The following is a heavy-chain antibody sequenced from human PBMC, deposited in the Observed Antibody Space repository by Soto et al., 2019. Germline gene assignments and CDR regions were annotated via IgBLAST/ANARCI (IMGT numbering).Heavy chain of an antibody. D-gene: IGHD3-3*02. CDR2: FDPEDGET. Sequence: GASVKVSCKVSGYTLTELSMHWVRQAPGKGLEWMGGFDPEDGETIYAQKFQGRVTMTEDTSTGTAYMELSSLRSEDTAVYYCAVLPQNPLGFLEWLLPPYYYYGMDVWG. J-gene: IGHJ6*02. CDR3: AVLPQNPLGFLEWLLPPYYYYGMDV. CDR1: GYTLTELS. V-gene: IGHV1-24*01.